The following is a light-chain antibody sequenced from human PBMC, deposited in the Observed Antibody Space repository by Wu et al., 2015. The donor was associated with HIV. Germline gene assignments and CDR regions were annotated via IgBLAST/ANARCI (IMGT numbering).Light chain of an antibody. CDR1: QSVSTN. V-gene: IGKV3-15*01. Sequence: EIVMTQFPATLSMSPGEGATLSCRASQSVSTNLAWYQQKPGQAPRLLIYGASTRATGIPARFSGSGSGTEFTLTIGSLQSEDFAVYYCQQYNNWPQSFGQGTKLEIK. CDR3: QQYNNWPQS. J-gene: IGKJ2*03. CDR2: GAS.